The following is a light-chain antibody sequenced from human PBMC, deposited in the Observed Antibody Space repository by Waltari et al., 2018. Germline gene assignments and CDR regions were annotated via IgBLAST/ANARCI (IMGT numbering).Light chain of an antibody. CDR1: QDILYNSNNKNY. J-gene: IGKJ4*01. CDR3: QQYYKTPS. Sequence: DIVMTQSPGSLVVSLGERATINCKSGQDILYNSNNKNYLAWYQHKPGQSPKLLFYWASTWASGVPDRFSGSGSGTDFTLTISRVQAEDVAIYYCQQYYKTPSFGGGTKVE. CDR2: WAS. V-gene: IGKV4-1*01.